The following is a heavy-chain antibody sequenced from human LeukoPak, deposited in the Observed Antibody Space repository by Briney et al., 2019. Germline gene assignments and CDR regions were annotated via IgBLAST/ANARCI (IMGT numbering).Heavy chain of an antibody. D-gene: IGHD6-13*01. CDR1: GGSISSYY. J-gene: IGHJ4*02. V-gene: IGHV4-59*01. Sequence: SETLSLTCTVSGGSISSYYWSWIRQPPGKGLEWIGYIYYSGSTNYNPSLKSRVTISVDTSKNQFSLKLSSVTAADTAVYYCARAVKQQLALSHFDYWGQGTRVTVSS. CDR2: IYYSGST. CDR3: ARAVKQQLALSHFDY.